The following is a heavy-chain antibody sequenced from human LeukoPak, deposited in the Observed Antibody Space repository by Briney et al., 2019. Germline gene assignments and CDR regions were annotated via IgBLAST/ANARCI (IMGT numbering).Heavy chain of an antibody. CDR1: GFTFSDYY. V-gene: IGHV3-11*01. CDR3: ARVPSSSWYRRGGSDY. Sequence: PGGSLRLSCAASGFTFSDYYMSWIRQAPGKGLEWVSYITSSGSTIYYADSVKGRFTISRDNAKNSLYLQMNSLRAEDTAVYYCARVPSSSWYRRGGSDYWGQGTLVTVSS. J-gene: IGHJ4*02. D-gene: IGHD6-13*01. CDR2: ITSSGSTI.